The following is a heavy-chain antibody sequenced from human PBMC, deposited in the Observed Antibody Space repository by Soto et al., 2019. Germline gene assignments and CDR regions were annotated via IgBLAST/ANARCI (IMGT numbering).Heavy chain of an antibody. CDR1: GGTFSSYA. CDR2: IIPIFGTA. Sequence: QVQLVQSGAEVKKPGSSVKVSCKASGGTFSSYAISWVRQAPGQGLEWMGGIIPIFGTANYAQKFQGRVTITADECTSTAYMELSSLRSEDTAVYYCASEYYYGSGSYPYYFDYWGQGTLVTVSS. D-gene: IGHD3-10*01. J-gene: IGHJ4*02. CDR3: ASEYYYGSGSYPYYFDY. V-gene: IGHV1-69*01.